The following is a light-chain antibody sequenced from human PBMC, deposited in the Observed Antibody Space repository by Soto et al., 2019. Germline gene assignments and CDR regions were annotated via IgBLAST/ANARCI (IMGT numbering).Light chain of an antibody. Sequence: QSVLTQPPSASGSPGQSVTSSCTGTSSDVGYYNYVSWYQQHPGKAPKLMIYEVNKRPSGVPDRFSGSKSGNTASLTVSGLQAEDEADYYCSSHAGYNNFYVFGTGTKVTVL. J-gene: IGLJ1*01. V-gene: IGLV2-8*01. CDR1: SSDVGYYNY. CDR2: EVN. CDR3: SSHAGYNNFYV.